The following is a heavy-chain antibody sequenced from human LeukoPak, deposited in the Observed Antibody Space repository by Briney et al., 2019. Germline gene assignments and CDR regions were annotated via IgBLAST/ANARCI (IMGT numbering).Heavy chain of an antibody. Sequence: GGSLRLSCGTSGFSFSTYAMHWVRQAPGKGLEWVSSISGGSDSGGNTYYSDSVKGRFIIARDNSKNTLYLQMSKLRAEDTAIYYCAKDIGDLYCSSSSCFTWGQGTLVTVSS. V-gene: IGHV3-23*01. CDR1: GFSFSTYA. CDR2: ISGGSDSGGNT. D-gene: IGHD2-2*01. J-gene: IGHJ5*02. CDR3: AKDIGDLYCSSSSCFT.